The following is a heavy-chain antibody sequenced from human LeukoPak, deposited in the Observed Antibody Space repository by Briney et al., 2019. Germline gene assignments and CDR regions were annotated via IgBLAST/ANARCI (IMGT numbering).Heavy chain of an antibody. CDR1: GYTFTSYG. D-gene: IGHD2-2*01. V-gene: IGHV1-18*01. Sequence: ASVKVSCKASGYTFTSYGISWVRQAPGQGLEWMGWISAYNGNTNYAQKLQGRVTMTTDTSTSTAYMELRSLRSDDTAVYYCARDGCSSTSCYESDDYWGQGTLVTVSS. CDR2: ISAYNGNT. J-gene: IGHJ4*02. CDR3: ARDGCSSTSCYESDDY.